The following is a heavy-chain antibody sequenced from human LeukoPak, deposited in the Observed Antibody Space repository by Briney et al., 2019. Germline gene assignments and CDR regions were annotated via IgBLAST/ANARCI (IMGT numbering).Heavy chain of an antibody. CDR1: GYTFTGYY. J-gene: IGHJ4*02. D-gene: IGHD5-24*01. Sequence: ASVTVSCKASGYTFTGYYMHWVRQAPGQGLEWMGWINPNSGGTNYAQKFQGRVTMTRDTSISTAYMELSGLRSDDTAVYYCARDLGDGGYNTFDYWGQGTLVTVSS. V-gene: IGHV1-2*02. CDR2: INPNSGGT. CDR3: ARDLGDGGYNTFDY.